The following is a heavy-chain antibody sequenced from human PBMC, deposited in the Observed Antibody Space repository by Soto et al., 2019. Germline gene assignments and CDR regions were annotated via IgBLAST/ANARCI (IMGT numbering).Heavy chain of an antibody. CDR2: IEPSDSYT. J-gene: IGHJ6*02. V-gene: IGHV5-10-1*01. D-gene: IGHD3-22*01. CDR1: GYSFTSYW. Sequence: XESLKISGKGSGYSFTSYWITLVRQMPGKGLEWMGKIEPSDSYTNYSPSFQGHVTISADKSVSTAYLQWSSLKASDTAMYYCARVSGYPNYYGMDVWGQGTTVTVSS. CDR3: ARVSGYPNYYGMDV.